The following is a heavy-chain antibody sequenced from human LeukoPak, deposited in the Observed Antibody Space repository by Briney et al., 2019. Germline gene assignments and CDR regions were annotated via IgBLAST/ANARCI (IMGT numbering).Heavy chain of an antibody. CDR1: GFTFTDYS. CDR3: AKDRLGGSFGVRLES. CDR2: ITGSSYST. V-gene: IGHV3-23*01. D-gene: IGHD3-16*01. J-gene: IGHJ5*02. Sequence: PGGSLRLSCEASGFTFTDYSMTWVCQAPGKGLEWVSAITGSSYSTYYADSVKGRFTISRDSSKNTLYLQMNSLRAEDTALYYCAKDRLGGSFGVRLESWGQGTLVTVSS.